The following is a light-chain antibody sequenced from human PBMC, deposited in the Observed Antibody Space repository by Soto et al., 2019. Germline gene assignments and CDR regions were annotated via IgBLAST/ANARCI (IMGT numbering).Light chain of an antibody. CDR2: EVN. J-gene: IGLJ3*02. V-gene: IGLV2-23*02. Sequence: QSALTQPASVSGSLGQSITISCSGSGSDVGNYDLVSWYQQQPGKAPQLIIYEVNKGPSGVSNRFSGSKSGNTASLTISGLQPDDESHYYCCSYAGGSIWVFGGGTKLTVL. CDR1: GSDVGNYDL. CDR3: CSYAGGSIWV.